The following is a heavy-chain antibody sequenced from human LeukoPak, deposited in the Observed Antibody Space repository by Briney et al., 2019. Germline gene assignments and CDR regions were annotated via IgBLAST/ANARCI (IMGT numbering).Heavy chain of an antibody. Sequence: PSETLSLTCTVSGGSISSYYWSWIRQPPGKGLEWIGYIYYSGSTNYNPSLKSRVTISVDTSKNQFSLKLSSVTAADTAVYYCATRSPTIFGVVNAADYWGQGTLVTVSS. CDR3: ATRSPTIFGVVNAADY. J-gene: IGHJ4*02. CDR1: GGSISSYY. V-gene: IGHV4-59*01. D-gene: IGHD3-3*01. CDR2: IYYSGST.